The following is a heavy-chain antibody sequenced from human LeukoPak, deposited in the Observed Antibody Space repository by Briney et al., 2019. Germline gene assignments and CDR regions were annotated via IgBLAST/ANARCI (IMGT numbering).Heavy chain of an antibody. V-gene: IGHV3-30*04. J-gene: IGHJ4*02. D-gene: IGHD1-1*01. Sequence: GGSLRLSCAASGFTFSSYTIHWVRQAPGKGLEWVAVISYDGSKTYYADSVKGRFTISRDDSKNTLYLQMNSLRAEDTAVYYCAIGQTGNFAYWGQGTLVTVSS. CDR2: ISYDGSKT. CDR3: AIGQTGNFAY. CDR1: GFTFSSYT.